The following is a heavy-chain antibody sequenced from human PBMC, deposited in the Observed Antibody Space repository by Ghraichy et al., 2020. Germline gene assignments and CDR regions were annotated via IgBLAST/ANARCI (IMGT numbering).Heavy chain of an antibody. CDR3: AKDWGLLSWGGYSFPFDS. D-gene: IGHD3-3*01. CDR1: GFSFNKHG. CDR2: ISYDGNNH. V-gene: IGHV3-30*18. J-gene: IGHJ4*02. Sequence: GGSLRLSCAASGFSFNKHGLHRVRQAPGKGLEWVAVISYDGNNHSYADSVKGRFSISRDNSKKTLYLQMNSLRTDDTAVYYCAKDWGLLSWGGYSFPFDSWGQGILVTVSS.